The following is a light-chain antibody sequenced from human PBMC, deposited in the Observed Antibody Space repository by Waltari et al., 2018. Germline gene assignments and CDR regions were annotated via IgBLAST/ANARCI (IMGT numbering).Light chain of an antibody. V-gene: IGLV2-23*02. Sequence: QSALTQPASVSGSPGQSITISCTGTSSDVGSYHLVSWYQQHPGKAPKLMIYEVSKRPSGVSNRFSGSKSGNTASLTISGLQAEDEADYYCCSYAGSSTFGVVFGGGTKLTVL. J-gene: IGLJ2*01. CDR3: CSYAGSSTFGVV. CDR1: SSDVGSYHL. CDR2: EVS.